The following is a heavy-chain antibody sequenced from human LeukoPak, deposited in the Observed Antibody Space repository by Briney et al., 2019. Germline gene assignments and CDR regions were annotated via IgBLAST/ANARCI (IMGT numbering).Heavy chain of an antibody. CDR3: ARGWAGSLQQGGAFDI. CDR2: IYYSGST. V-gene: IGHV4-39*01. CDR1: GGSISSSSYY. D-gene: IGHD6-13*01. J-gene: IGHJ3*02. Sequence: PSETLSLTCTVSGGSISSSSYYWGWIRQPPGEGLEWIGSIYYSGSTYYNPSLKSRVSISVDTSKNQFSLKLSSVTAADTAVYYCARGWAGSLQQGGAFDIWGQGTMVTVSS.